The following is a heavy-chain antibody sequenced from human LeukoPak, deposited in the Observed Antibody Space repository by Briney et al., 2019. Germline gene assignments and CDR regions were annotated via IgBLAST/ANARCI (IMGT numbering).Heavy chain of an antibody. Sequence: SETLSLTCAVYGGSFSDYYWSWIRQPPGKGLEWIGEINHSGSTNYNPSLKSRVTISVDTSKNQFSLKLSSVTAADTAVYYCARRERGGISWYFDYWGQGTLVTVSS. CDR1: GGSFSDYY. D-gene: IGHD2/OR15-2a*01. J-gene: IGHJ4*02. V-gene: IGHV4-34*01. CDR3: ARRERGGISWYFDY. CDR2: INHSGST.